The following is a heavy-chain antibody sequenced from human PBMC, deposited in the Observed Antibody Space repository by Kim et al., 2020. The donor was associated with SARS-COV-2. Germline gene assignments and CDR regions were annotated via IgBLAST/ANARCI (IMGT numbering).Heavy chain of an antibody. CDR3: ADSLRRDGYNLGTFNY. CDR1: GYTFTSYD. J-gene: IGHJ4*02. Sequence: ASVKVSCKASGYTFTSYDIDWVRQATGQGLEWMGWMNPNSGNTDYAQKFQGRVTMTRNTSISTAYMELSSLRSEDTAVYYCADSLRRDGYNLGTFNYWGQGTLVTVSS. V-gene: IGHV1-8*01. CDR2: MNPNSGNT. D-gene: IGHD5-12*01.